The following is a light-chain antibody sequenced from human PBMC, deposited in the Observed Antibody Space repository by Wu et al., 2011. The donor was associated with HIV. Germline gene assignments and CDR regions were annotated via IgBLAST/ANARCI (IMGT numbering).Light chain of an antibody. V-gene: IGKV3-11*01. Sequence: EIVLTQSPAILSLSPGDRATLSCRASQSIGNYLAWYQQKPGQTPRLLFFDASNRATGIPARFSGRGSTTEFTLTISNMQSEDFAIYYCQQYNDWPLTFGGGTKVEIK. CDR2: DAS. J-gene: IGKJ4*01. CDR3: QQYNDWPLT. CDR1: QSIGNY.